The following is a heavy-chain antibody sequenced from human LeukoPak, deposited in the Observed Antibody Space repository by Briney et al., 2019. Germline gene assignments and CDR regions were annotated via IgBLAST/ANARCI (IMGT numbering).Heavy chain of an antibody. Sequence: PGRSLRLSCAASGFTFSSYAMHWVRQAPGKGLEWVAVISYDGSNKYYADSVKGRFTISRDNSKNTLYLQMNSLRAEDTAVYYCARDNGPPGAAPEYYMDVWGKGTTVTVSS. CDR2: ISYDGSNK. D-gene: IGHD6-6*01. CDR1: GFTFSSYA. J-gene: IGHJ6*03. CDR3: ARDNGPPGAAPEYYMDV. V-gene: IGHV3-30-3*01.